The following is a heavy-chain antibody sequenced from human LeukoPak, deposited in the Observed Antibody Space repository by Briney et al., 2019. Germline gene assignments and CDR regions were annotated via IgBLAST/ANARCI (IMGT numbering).Heavy chain of an antibody. CDR1: GGSISSGGYY. D-gene: IGHD6-6*01. CDR3: ARCIAARPGFYFDY. Sequence: SETLSLTCTVSGGSISSGGYYWSWVRQPPGKGLEWIGYIYRSGTTDYNPSLESRVTISLDTSKNHFTLNLFSVTAADTAMYYCARCIAARPGFYFDYWGQGSLVTVSS. J-gene: IGHJ4*02. CDR2: IYRSGTT. V-gene: IGHV4-30-2*01.